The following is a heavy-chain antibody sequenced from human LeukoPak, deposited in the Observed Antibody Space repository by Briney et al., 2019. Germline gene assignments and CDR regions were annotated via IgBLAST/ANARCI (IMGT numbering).Heavy chain of an antibody. J-gene: IGHJ4*02. Sequence: ASVKVSCKASGYTFTSYGISWVRQAPGQGLEWMGWINPNSGGTNYAQKFQGRVTMTSDTSISTAYMELSCLRSDDTAVYYCARDLGHSSRVGYWGQGTLVTVSS. CDR1: GYTFTSYG. V-gene: IGHV1-2*02. CDR3: ARDLGHSSRVGY. D-gene: IGHD6-13*01. CDR2: INPNSGGT.